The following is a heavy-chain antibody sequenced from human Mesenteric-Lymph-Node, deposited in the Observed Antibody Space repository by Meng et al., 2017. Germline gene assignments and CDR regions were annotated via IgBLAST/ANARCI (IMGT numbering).Heavy chain of an antibody. CDR3: ARGYYDSSGYGYWYFDL. J-gene: IGHJ2*01. D-gene: IGHD3-22*01. CDR1: GGSISRGDYY. Sequence: LTGSGPGLFTPSKTLSLTCTVSGGSISRGDYYWSWIRQPPGKGLEWIGYIYYSGSTYYNPSLKSRVTISVDTSKNQFSLKLSSVTAADTAVYYCARGYYDSSGYGYWYFDLWGRGTLVTVSS. V-gene: IGHV4-30-4*01. CDR2: IYYSGST.